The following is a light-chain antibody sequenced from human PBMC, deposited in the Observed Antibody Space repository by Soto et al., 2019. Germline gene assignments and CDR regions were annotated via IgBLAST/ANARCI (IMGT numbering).Light chain of an antibody. CDR3: QQRSXWPLT. CDR2: DTF. J-gene: IGKJ4*02. Sequence: IVLTQSPGSLSLSPGETATLTCMAIQDITTYLAWYQQKPGQAPRLFIYDTFNRASSAPDRFSGSGSGTVFTLNINNVAPEDSAVSLCQQRSXWPLTFGGGTKV. CDR1: QDITTY. V-gene: IGKV3-11*01.